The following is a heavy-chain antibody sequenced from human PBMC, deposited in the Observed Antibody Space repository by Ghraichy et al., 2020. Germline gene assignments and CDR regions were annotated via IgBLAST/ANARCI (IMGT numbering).Heavy chain of an antibody. Sequence: LSLTCAASGFTFSSYSMNWVRQAPGKGLEWVSYISSSSSTIYYADSVKGRFTISRDNAKNSLYLQMNSLRAEDTAVYYCARQSYGSGSYMSRWGQGTLVTVSS. V-gene: IGHV3-48*01. CDR3: ARQSYGSGSYMSR. D-gene: IGHD3-10*01. CDR1: GFTFSSYS. J-gene: IGHJ4*02. CDR2: ISSSSSTI.